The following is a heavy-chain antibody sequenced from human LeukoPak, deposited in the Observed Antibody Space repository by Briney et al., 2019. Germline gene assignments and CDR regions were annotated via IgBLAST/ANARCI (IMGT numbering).Heavy chain of an antibody. CDR3: ARDSNYGDLFDY. Sequence: SETLSLTCTVSGSMYNYYWSWIRQPPGKGLEWIGYIHYNGITNYNPSLKSRVTMSLDTSKNQVSLKLNSVTAADTAVYYCARDSNYGDLFDYWGQGTLVTVSS. D-gene: IGHD4-17*01. CDR2: IHYNGIT. CDR1: GSMYNYY. J-gene: IGHJ4*02. V-gene: IGHV4-59*12.